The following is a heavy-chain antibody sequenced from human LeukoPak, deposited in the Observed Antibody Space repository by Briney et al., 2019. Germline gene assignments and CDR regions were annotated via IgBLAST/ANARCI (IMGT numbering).Heavy chain of an antibody. J-gene: IGHJ4*02. Sequence: SETLSLTCTVSGDSISSRSYYWGWIRQPPGKGLEWIGSVFYSGGTFSNPSLQSRVTISVDTSKNQFYLKLSAVTAADTPIYYSARRRREGFNEYRNYYFDQWGQGTLVTVSS. D-gene: IGHD4-11*01. CDR1: GDSISSRSYY. CDR3: ARRRREGFNEYRNYYFDQ. V-gene: IGHV4-39*01. CDR2: VFYSGGT.